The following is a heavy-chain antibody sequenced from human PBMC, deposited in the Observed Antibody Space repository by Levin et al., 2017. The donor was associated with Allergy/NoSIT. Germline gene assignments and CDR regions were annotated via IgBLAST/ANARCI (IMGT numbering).Heavy chain of an antibody. CDR2: IYTSGST. CDR1: GGSISSGSYY. Sequence: SQTLSLTCTVSGGSISSGSYYWSWIRQPAGKGLEWIGRIYTSGSTNYNPSLKSRVTISVDTSKNQFSLKLSSVTAADTAVYYCARVPKQGYYYYYMDVWGKGTTVTVSS. V-gene: IGHV4-61*02. CDR3: ARVPKQGYYYYYMDV. J-gene: IGHJ6*03.